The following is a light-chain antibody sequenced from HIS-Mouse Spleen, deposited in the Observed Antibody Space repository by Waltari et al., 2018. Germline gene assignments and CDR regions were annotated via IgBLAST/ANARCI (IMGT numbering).Light chain of an antibody. CDR2: SNN. Sequence: QSVLTQPPSASGTPGQRCTISCSGSSSNIGSNTVHWYPQLPGTAPKLLIYSNNQRPSGVPDRFSGSKSGTSASLAISGLQSEDEADYYCAAWDDSLNGNYVFGTGTKVTVL. V-gene: IGLV1-44*01. CDR3: AAWDDSLNGNYV. CDR1: SSNIGSNT. J-gene: IGLJ1*01.